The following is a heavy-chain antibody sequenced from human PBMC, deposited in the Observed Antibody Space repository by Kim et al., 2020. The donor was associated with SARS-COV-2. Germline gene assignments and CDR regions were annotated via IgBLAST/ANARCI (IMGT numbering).Heavy chain of an antibody. CDR1: GGSFSGYY. V-gene: IGHV4-34*01. CDR3: ARPQSDYYDSSGQLWFDP. J-gene: IGHJ5*02. CDR2: INHSGNT. D-gene: IGHD3-22*01. Sequence: SETLSLTCAVYGGSFSGYYWSWIRQPPGKGLEWIGEINHSGNTNYNPSLKSRVTISVDTSKNQFSLKLSSVTAADTAVYYCARPQSDYYDSSGQLWFDPWGQGTLVTVSS.